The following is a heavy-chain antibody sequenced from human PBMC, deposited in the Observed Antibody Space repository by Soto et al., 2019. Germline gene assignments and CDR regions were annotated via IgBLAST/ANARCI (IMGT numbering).Heavy chain of an antibody. CDR1: GFTFSSYA. V-gene: IGHV3-23*01. Sequence: GGSLRLSCAASGFTFSSYAMSWVRQAPGKGLEWVSAISGSGGSTYYADSVKGRFTISRDNSKNTQYLQMNRLRAEDTAVYYCAKEWQLLWFGELWNWFGPWGQGTLVTVSS. CDR3: AKEWQLLWFGELWNWFGP. D-gene: IGHD3-10*01. J-gene: IGHJ5*02. CDR2: ISGSGGST.